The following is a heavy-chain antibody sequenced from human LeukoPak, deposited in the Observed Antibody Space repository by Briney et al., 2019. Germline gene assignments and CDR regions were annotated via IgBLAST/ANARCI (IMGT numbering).Heavy chain of an antibody. CDR3: ARDSDSSGYAFDI. CDR2: IHRGGNT. Sequence: GGSLRLSCAASGFSVSTSYMSWVRQAPGKGLDWVSVIHRGGNTYYADSVKGRFTISRDNSKNTLYLQMNGLRAEDTAVYYCARDSDSSGYAFDIWGQGTMVTVSS. D-gene: IGHD3-22*01. J-gene: IGHJ3*02. CDR1: GFSVSTSY. V-gene: IGHV3-66*01.